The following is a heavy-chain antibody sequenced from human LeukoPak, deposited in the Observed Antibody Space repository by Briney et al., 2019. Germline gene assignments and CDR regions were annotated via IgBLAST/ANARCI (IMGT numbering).Heavy chain of an antibody. CDR2: TSHRGST. D-gene: IGHD5-24*01. V-gene: IGHV4-4*02. CDR1: GGSISSTNW. CDR3: ARGVRDGYNYVSFDY. J-gene: IGHJ4*02. Sequence: SETLSLTCSVSGGSISSTNWWSWVRQPPGRGLGWIGETSHRGSTNYNPSLKSRVTISVDTSKNQFSLKLSSVTAADTAVYYCARGVRDGYNYVSFDYWGQGTLVTVSS.